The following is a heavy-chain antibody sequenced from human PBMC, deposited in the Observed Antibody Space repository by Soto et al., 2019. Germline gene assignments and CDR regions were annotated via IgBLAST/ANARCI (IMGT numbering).Heavy chain of an antibody. D-gene: IGHD6-13*01. CDR2: ISYDASNK. J-gene: IGHJ4*02. Sequence: QVQLVESGGGVVQPGRSLRLSCAASGFTFSSYGMHWVRQAPGKGLEWLAIISYDASNKYYADSVKGRFTISRDNSKNTLYLQRNSLRAEDTAVYYCASGYSSSSAAFDYWGQGTLVTVSS. V-gene: IGHV3-30*03. CDR3: ASGYSSSSAAFDY. CDR1: GFTFSSYG.